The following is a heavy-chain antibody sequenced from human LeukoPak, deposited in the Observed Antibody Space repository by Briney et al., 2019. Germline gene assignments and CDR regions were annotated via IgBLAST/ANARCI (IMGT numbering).Heavy chain of an antibody. V-gene: IGHV1-8*03. CDR3: ASGHNWNYQNAFDI. CDR1: GYTFTSYD. D-gene: IGHD1-7*01. J-gene: IGHJ3*02. CDR2: MNPNSGNT. Sequence: ASVKVSCRASGYTFTSYDINWVRQATGQGLEWMGWMNPNSGNTGYAQKFQGRVTITRNTSISTAYMELSSLRSEDTAVYYCASGHNWNYQNAFDIWGQGTMVTVSS.